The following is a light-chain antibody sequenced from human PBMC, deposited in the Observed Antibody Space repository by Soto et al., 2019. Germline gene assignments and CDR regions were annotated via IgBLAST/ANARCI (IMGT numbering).Light chain of an antibody. Sequence: EIVLTQSPGTLSLSPGERATLSCRASQSISSSYLAWYQQRPGQAPRLLIFGASIRATVIPDRFSGSGSGTGFTLTITRLEPEDFALYYYQQDGSSPFTFGQGARLDIK. CDR1: QSISSSY. CDR2: GAS. CDR3: QQDGSSPFT. V-gene: IGKV3-20*01. J-gene: IGKJ5*01.